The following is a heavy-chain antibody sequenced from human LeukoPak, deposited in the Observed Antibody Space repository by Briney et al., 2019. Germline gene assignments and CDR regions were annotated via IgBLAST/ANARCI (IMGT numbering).Heavy chain of an antibody. CDR3: ARAKYSSGALDGFDI. CDR2: INWNGGST. J-gene: IGHJ3*02. CDR1: GFTFDAYG. D-gene: IGHD6-19*01. V-gene: IGHV3-20*04. Sequence: PGGSLRLSCAASGFTFDAYGMNWVRQAPGKGLEWVSGINWNGGSTGYADSVKGRFTISRDNAKNSLYLQMNSLRAEDTALYYCARAKYSSGALDGFDIWGQGTMVTVSS.